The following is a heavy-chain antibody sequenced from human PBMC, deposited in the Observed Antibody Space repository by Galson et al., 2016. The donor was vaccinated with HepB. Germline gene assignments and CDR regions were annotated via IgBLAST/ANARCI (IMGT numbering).Heavy chain of an antibody. CDR1: GFMFSNYW. J-gene: IGHJ6*02. V-gene: IGHV3-7*01. Sequence: SLRLSCAASGFMFSNYWMTWVRQAPGKGLEWVANIKDDGSETYYVDSVKGRFTISRDSGNNSLYLQMNSLRPEDAAVYYCARLYRYGYRDHYYGMDVCGQGITVTVSS. CDR3: ARLYRYGYRDHYYGMDV. D-gene: IGHD5-18*01. CDR2: IKDDGSET.